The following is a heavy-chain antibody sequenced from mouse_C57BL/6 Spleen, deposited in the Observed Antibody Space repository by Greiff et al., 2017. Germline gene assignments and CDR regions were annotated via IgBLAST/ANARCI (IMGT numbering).Heavy chain of an antibody. J-gene: IGHJ1*03. CDR2: INPSNGGT. D-gene: IGHD1-1*01. CDR3: ARRAVVAHWYFDV. V-gene: IGHV1-53*01. Sequence: QVQLQQPGTELVKPGASVKLSCKASGYTFTSYWMHWVQQRPGQGLEWIGNINPSNGGTNYNEKFKSKATLTVDKSSSTAYMQLSSLTSEDSAVYYGARRAVVAHWYFDVWGTGTTVTVSS. CDR1: GYTFTSYW.